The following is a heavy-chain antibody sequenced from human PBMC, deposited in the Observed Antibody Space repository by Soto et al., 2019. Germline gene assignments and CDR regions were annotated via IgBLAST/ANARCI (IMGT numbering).Heavy chain of an antibody. D-gene: IGHD2-15*01. J-gene: IGHJ6*02. CDR1: GGSFSGYY. V-gene: IGHV4-34*01. Sequence: LSLTCAVYGGSFSGYYWSWIRQPPGKGLEWIGEINHSGSTNYNPSLKSRVTISVDTSKNQFSLKLSSVTAAATAVYYCARGRGPHARYCSGGSCYSGGGMDVWGQGTTVTVSS. CDR2: INHSGST. CDR3: ARGRGPHARYCSGGSCYSGGGMDV.